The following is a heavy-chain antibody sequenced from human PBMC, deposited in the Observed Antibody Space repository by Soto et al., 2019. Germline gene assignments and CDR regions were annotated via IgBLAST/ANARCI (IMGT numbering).Heavy chain of an antibody. CDR1: GFSLSTSGVG. V-gene: IGHV2-5*02. CDR2: IYWDDDK. J-gene: IGHJ4*02. D-gene: IGHD4-17*01. Sequence: QITLKESGPPLVKPTQTLTLTCTFSGFSLSTSGVGVGWIRQPPGKALEWLALIYWDDDKRYSPSLKSRLTITKDTSKNQVVLTMTNMDPVDTATYYCARRLATVVTSPFDYWGQGTLVTVSS. CDR3: ARRLATVVTSPFDY.